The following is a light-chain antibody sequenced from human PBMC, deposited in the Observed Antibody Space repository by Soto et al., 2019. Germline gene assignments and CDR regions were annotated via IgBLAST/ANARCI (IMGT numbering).Light chain of an antibody. CDR3: QQYGSSPPT. CDR2: GAS. V-gene: IGKV3-20*01. CDR1: QSVSSSY. Sequence: EIVLTQSPGTLSFSPGERGTLSCRASQSVSSSYLAWYQHRPGQAPRLLIFGASSRATGIPDRFSGSGSGTDFTLTISRLEPEDFAVYYCQQYGSSPPTFGQGTKVDI. J-gene: IGKJ1*01.